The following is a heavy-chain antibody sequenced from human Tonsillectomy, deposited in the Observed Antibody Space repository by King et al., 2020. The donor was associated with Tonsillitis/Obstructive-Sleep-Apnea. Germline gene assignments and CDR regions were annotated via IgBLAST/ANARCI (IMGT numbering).Heavy chain of an antibody. V-gene: IGHV4-34*01. CDR1: GGSFSYYF. J-gene: IGHJ6*02. CDR2: INHSGST. CDR3: ARGPDYDILTGDDYYYYDGMDV. Sequence: VQLQQWGAGLLKPSETLSLTCAVYGGSFSYYFWSWIRQSPGKGLEWIGEINHSGSTNYNPSLKSRVTISVDTSKKQFSLRLRSVTAADTAGYYCARGPDYDILTGDDYYYYDGMDVWGQGTTVTVSS. D-gene: IGHD3-9*01.